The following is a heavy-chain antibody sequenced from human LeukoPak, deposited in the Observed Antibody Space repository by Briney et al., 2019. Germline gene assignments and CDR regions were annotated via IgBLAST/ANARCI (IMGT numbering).Heavy chain of an antibody. D-gene: IGHD3-3*01. CDR3: ARVGHDFWSGYYVPWFDP. Sequence: GASVKVSCKASGYTFTSYGISWVRQAPGQGLEWMGWISAYNGNTNYAQKLQGRVTMTTDTSTSTAYMELRSLRSDDTAVYYCARVGHDFWSGYYVPWFDPWGQGTLVTVSS. CDR2: ISAYNGNT. CDR1: GYTFTSYG. J-gene: IGHJ5*02. V-gene: IGHV1-18*01.